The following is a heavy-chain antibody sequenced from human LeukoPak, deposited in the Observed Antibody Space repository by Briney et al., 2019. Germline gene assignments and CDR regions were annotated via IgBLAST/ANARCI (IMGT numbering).Heavy chain of an antibody. CDR3: AKSGYGDSAIFDY. D-gene: IGHD4-17*01. V-gene: IGHV3-23*01. J-gene: IGHJ4*02. CDR1: GFTLSNYA. Sequence: GGSLRLSCAASGFTLSNYAMSWVRQAPGKGLEWVSVVGINGRSIYYADFVKGRFTISRDNSKNTLYLQMNSPRVEDTALYFCAKSGYGDSAIFDYWGQGTLVTVSS. CDR2: VGINGRSI.